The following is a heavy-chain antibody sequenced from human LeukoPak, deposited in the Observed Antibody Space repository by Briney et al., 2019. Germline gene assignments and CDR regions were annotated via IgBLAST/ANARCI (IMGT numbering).Heavy chain of an antibody. V-gene: IGHV1-2*02. CDR2: INPNSGGT. Sequence: ASVKVSCKASGYTFTSYDINWVRQATGQGLEWMGWINPNSGGTNYAQKFQGRVTMTRDTSISTAYMELSRLRSDDTAVYYCARDMKIAVAGTGGYWGQGTLVTVSS. D-gene: IGHD6-19*01. J-gene: IGHJ4*02. CDR3: ARDMKIAVAGTGGY. CDR1: GYTFTSYD.